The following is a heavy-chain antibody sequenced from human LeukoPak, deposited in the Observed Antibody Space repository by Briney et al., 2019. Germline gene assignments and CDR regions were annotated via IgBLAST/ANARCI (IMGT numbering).Heavy chain of an antibody. CDR3: ARDRASLAAAGIDY. D-gene: IGHD6-13*01. J-gene: IGHJ4*02. CDR1: GFTFSRFW. CDR2: IKQDGSEK. Sequence: GGSLRLSCAASGFTFSRFWMSWVRQAPGKGLEWVANIKQDGSEKYYVDSVKGRFTISRDNAKNSLYLQMNSLRAEVTAVYYCARDRASLAAAGIDYWGQGTLVTVSS. V-gene: IGHV3-7*01.